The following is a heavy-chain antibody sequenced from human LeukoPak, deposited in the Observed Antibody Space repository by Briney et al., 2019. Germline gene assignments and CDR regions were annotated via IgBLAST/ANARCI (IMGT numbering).Heavy chain of an antibody. Sequence: PSETLSLTCTVSGGSISSSSYYWSWIRQPPGKGLEWIGEINHSGSTNYNPSLKSRVTISVDTSKNQFSLKLSSVTAADTAVYYCATEPYCSGGSCFPFDYWGQGTLVTVSS. CDR2: INHSGST. CDR1: GGSISSSSYY. V-gene: IGHV4-39*07. J-gene: IGHJ4*02. D-gene: IGHD2-15*01. CDR3: ATEPYCSGGSCFPFDY.